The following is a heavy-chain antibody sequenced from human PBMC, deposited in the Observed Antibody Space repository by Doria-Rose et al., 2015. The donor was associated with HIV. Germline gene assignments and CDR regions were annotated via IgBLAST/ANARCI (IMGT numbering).Heavy chain of an antibody. J-gene: IGHJ4*02. D-gene: IGHD1-26*01. Sequence: TLSLTCSVSGGSITSSSYYWGWVRQPPGKGLEWIGSAHYSGTTYYNPSLKSRVTISLDTSKNHFSLRLSSVTAADTAVYYCARHKRSGTSDLFDYWGQGTLVTVSS. CDR3: ARHKRSGTSDLFDY. V-gene: IGHV4-39*01. CDR2: AHYSGTT. CDR1: GGSITSSSYY.